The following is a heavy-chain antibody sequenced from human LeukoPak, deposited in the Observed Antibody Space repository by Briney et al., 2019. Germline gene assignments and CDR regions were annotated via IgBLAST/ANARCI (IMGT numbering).Heavy chain of an antibody. CDR2: XSYDGSNK. Sequence: LSCAASGFTFSSYAMHWVRQAPGKGLEWVAVXSYDGSNKYYADSVKGRFTISRDNSKNTLYLQMNSLRAEDTAVYYCARDRWVYCSSTSCYRFDYWGQGTLVTVSS. CDR3: ARDRWVYCSSTSCYRFDY. CDR1: GFTFSSYA. J-gene: IGHJ4*02. V-gene: IGHV3-30-3*01. D-gene: IGHD2-2*01.